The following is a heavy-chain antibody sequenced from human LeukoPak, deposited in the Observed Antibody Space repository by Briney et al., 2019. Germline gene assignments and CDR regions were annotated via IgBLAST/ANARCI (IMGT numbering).Heavy chain of an antibody. CDR2: IYPGDSDT. Sequence: GESLKISCKGSGYGFTTYWIAWVRQMPGKGLEWMGIIYPGDSDTTYSPSFQGQVTISADKSISTAYLQWSSLKASDTAMYYCARRVHRGGSYSSHSDYWGQGTLVTVSS. CDR1: GYGFTTYW. V-gene: IGHV5-51*01. D-gene: IGHD1-26*01. CDR3: ARRVHRGGSYSSHSDY. J-gene: IGHJ4*02.